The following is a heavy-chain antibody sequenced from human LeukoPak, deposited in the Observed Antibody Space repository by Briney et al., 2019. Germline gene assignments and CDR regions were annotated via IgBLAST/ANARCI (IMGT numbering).Heavy chain of an antibody. D-gene: IGHD4-17*01. V-gene: IGHV3-23*01. J-gene: IGHJ5*02. CDR2: ISGSGIDT. CDR1: GFTFNIYG. Sequence: GGSLRLSCAASGFTFNIYGMGWVRQALGKGLEWVSVISGSGIDTYNADSVKGRFTISRDNSKNTLYLQMNSLRAEDTAVYYCAKDSGYGDYAGWFDPWGQGTLVTVSS. CDR3: AKDSGYGDYAGWFDP.